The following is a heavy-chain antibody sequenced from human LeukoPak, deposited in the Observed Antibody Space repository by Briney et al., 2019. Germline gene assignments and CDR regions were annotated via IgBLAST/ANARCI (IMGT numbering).Heavy chain of an antibody. V-gene: IGHV3-23*01. CDR3: AKWGPYDILTGRIN. J-gene: IGHJ4*02. CDR1: GFTFSAYA. Sequence: GGSLRLSCAASGFTFSAYAMSWVRQAPGKGLEWVSTISHDGYSTYYADSVKGHFTVSRDKSKNMLYLQVNSLRAEDTAVYYCAKWGPYDILTGRINWGQGTLVTVSS. D-gene: IGHD3-9*01. CDR2: ISHDGYST.